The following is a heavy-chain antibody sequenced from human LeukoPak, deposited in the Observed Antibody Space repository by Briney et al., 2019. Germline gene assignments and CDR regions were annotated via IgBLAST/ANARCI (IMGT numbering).Heavy chain of an antibody. J-gene: IGHJ4*02. CDR1: GGTFSSYA. CDR2: IIPILGIA. CDR3: ARGSRDGHNSWSGTV. Sequence: SVKVSCKASGGTFSSYAISWVRQAPGQGLEWMGRIIPILGIANYAQKFQGRVTITADKSTSTAYMELSSLRSEDTAVYYCARGSRDGHNSWSGTVWGQGTLVTVSS. V-gene: IGHV1-69*04. D-gene: IGHD5-24*01.